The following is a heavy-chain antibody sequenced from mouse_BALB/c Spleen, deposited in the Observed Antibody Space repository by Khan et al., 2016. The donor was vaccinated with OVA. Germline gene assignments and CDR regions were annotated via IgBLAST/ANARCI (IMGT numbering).Heavy chain of an antibody. CDR3: ARTARIKY. D-gene: IGHD1-2*01. J-gene: IGHJ2*01. CDR1: GYSITSGYG. CDR2: ISYSGST. V-gene: IGHV3-2*02. Sequence: EVQLVESGPGLVKPSQSLSFTCTVTGYSITSGYGWNWIRQFPGNKLEWMGYISYSGSTNYNPSPKSRISITRDTSKNQFFLQLNSVTTEDTATYYCARTARIKYWGQGTTLTVSS.